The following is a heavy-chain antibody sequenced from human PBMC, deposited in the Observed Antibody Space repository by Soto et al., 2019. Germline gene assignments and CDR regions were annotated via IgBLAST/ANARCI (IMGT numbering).Heavy chain of an antibody. CDR1: GFTFSSYT. V-gene: IGHV3-21*01. J-gene: IGHJ4*02. CDR3: ANLKRRDY. CDR2: INSDSSYI. Sequence: EVQVVESGGGLVKPGGSLRLSCAASGFTFSSYTMNWVRQAPGKGLEWVSSINSDSSYIYYADSVKGRFTIPRDNAKNSLFLQMNSLRAEDTAVYYCANLKRRDYWGQVTLVTVSS.